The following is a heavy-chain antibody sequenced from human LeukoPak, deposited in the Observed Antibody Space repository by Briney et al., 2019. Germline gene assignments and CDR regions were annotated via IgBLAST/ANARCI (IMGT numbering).Heavy chain of an antibody. Sequence: PSETLSLTCTVSGGSISSGGYYWSWIRQHPGKGLEWIGYIYYSEPTYYNPSLKSRVVILGDTSKNQFSLKLSSVTAADTAVYYCARASGSNWFDPWGQGTLVTVSS. CDR2: IYYSEPT. J-gene: IGHJ5*02. CDR1: GGSISSGGYY. V-gene: IGHV4-31*03. D-gene: IGHD5-12*01. CDR3: ARASGSNWFDP.